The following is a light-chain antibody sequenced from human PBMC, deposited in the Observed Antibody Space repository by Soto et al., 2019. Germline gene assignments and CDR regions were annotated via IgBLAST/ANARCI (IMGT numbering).Light chain of an antibody. CDR3: QQYGSSPLT. CDR1: QSVSTD. CDR2: GAS. J-gene: IGKJ4*01. Sequence: EIVMTQSPATLSVSLGGRATLSCRASQSVSTDLAWYQQRPGQAPRLLIYGASTRATGIPARFTGSGSGTEFILTISSLQSEDFAVYYCQQYGSSPLTFGGGTKVDIK. V-gene: IGKV3-15*01.